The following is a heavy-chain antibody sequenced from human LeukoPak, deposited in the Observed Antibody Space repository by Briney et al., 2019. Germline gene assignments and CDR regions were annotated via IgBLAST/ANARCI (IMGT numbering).Heavy chain of an antibody. Sequence: GLSLRLSCAVCGYTLSSYTMPWVRHAPEKGLECVSSISSSCSYIYYADSAKGRYTVYRDNAKNSLYLQMESLISGHPAVYFCARGGVDYYGSGTYYLMYYFDYWGQGALVTASS. CDR1: GYTLSSYT. CDR2: ISSSCSYI. D-gene: IGHD3-10*01. CDR3: ARGGVDYYGSGTYYLMYYFDY. V-gene: IGHV3-21*01. J-gene: IGHJ4*02.